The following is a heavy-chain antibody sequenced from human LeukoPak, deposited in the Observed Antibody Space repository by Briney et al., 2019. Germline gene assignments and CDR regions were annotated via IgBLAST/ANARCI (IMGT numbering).Heavy chain of an antibody. J-gene: IGHJ6*02. V-gene: IGHV1-46*01. CDR2: INPSGGST. D-gene: IGHD5-18*01. CDR1: GYTFTSYY. CDR3: ARGGKQRGYSYGYVAPHPYYYGMDV. Sequence: ASVKVSCKASGYTFTSYYMHWVRQAPGQGLEWMGIINPSGGSTSYAQKFQGRVTMTRDTSTSTVYMELSSLRSEDTAVYYCARGGKQRGYSYGYVAPHPYYYGMDVWGQGTTVIVS.